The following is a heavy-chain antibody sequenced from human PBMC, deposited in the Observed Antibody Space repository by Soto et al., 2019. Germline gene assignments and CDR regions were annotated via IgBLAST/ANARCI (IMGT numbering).Heavy chain of an antibody. CDR3: ASHDPGARFDP. V-gene: IGHV1-2*02. Sequence: QVQLVQSGAEVKKPGASVKVSCKAPRYIFTAYFMHWVRQAPGQGLEWMGWINPNNGATHYGLSFQGRVTMTRDTSISTAYMELRRPRSDDTAVYYCASHDPGARFDPWGQGTLVIVSS. CDR2: INPNNGAT. CDR1: RYIFTAYF. D-gene: IGHD1-1*01. J-gene: IGHJ5*02.